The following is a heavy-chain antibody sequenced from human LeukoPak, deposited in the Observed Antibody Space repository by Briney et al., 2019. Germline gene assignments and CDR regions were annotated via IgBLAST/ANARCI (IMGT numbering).Heavy chain of an antibody. J-gene: IGHJ4*02. CDR3: ARVASGPGIDY. Sequence: ALRLSCAASGFTFDDYAMHWVRQAPGKGLEWVSGISWNSGSIGYADSVKGRFTISRDNSKNTLYLQMGSLRAEDMAVYYCARVASGPGIDYWGQGTLVTVSS. CDR2: ISWNSGSI. D-gene: IGHD3-3*01. V-gene: IGHV3-9*03. CDR1: GFTFDDYA.